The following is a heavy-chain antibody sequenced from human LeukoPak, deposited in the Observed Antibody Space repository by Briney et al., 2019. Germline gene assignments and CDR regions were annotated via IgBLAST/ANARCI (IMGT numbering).Heavy chain of an antibody. V-gene: IGHV4-39*07. CDR3: VRGIVVVPAAQGHDAFDI. J-gene: IGHJ3*02. CDR1: GDSIDRSNYY. D-gene: IGHD2-2*01. CDR2: IYYSGST. Sequence: SETLSLTCTVSGDSIDRSNYYWAWIRQPPEKGLEWIGSIYYSGSTYYNPSLKSRVTISVDTSKNQFSLKLSSVTAADTAVYYCVRGIVVVPAAQGHDAFDIWGQGTMVTVSS.